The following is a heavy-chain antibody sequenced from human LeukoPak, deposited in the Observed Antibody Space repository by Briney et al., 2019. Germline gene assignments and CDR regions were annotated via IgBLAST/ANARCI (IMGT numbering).Heavy chain of an antibody. D-gene: IGHD1-14*01. Sequence: PGGSLRLSCAASGFTFTTYSMSWVRQAPGKGLEWVSAINNSGDSTYYADSVKGRFTISRDNAKNTLYLQMNSLRAEDTAVYYCARPPSSYYYYMDVWGKGTTVTISS. CDR1: GFTFTTYS. CDR3: ARPPSSYYYYMDV. V-gene: IGHV3-23*01. J-gene: IGHJ6*03. CDR2: INNSGDST.